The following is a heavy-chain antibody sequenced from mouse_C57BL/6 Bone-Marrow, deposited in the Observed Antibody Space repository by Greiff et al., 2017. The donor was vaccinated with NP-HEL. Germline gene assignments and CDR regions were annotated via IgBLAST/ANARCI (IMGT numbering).Heavy chain of an antibody. Sequence: QVQLQQSGAELVRPGASVKLSCKASGYTFTDYYINWVKQRPGQGLEWIARIYPGSGNTYYNEKFKGKATLTAEKSSSTAYMQLSSLTSEDSAVYFCATVVALGYYAMDYWGQGTSVTVSS. V-gene: IGHV1-76*01. CDR1: GYTFTDYY. CDR3: ATVVALGYYAMDY. J-gene: IGHJ4*01. D-gene: IGHD1-1*01. CDR2: IYPGSGNT.